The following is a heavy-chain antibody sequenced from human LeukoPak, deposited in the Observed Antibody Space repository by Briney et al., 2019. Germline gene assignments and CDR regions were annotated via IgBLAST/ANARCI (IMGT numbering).Heavy chain of an antibody. V-gene: IGHV4-61*02. Sequence: SETLSLTCTVSGGSISSSSYYWGWIRKPAGKGLEWIGRIYTSGSTNYNPSLKSRVTISVDTSKNQFSLKLSSVTAADTAVYYCAREGDYYDTSGTLDYWGQGTLVTVSS. D-gene: IGHD3-22*01. CDR3: AREGDYYDTSGTLDY. CDR2: IYTSGST. J-gene: IGHJ4*02. CDR1: GGSISSSSYY.